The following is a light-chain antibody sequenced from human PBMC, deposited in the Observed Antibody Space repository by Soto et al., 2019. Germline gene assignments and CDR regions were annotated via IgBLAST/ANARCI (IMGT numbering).Light chain of an antibody. V-gene: IGLV1-51*01. CDR3: GTWDSSLSAVV. CDR2: DNN. CDR1: SSNIESNY. Sequence: QSVLTQPPSVSAAPGQKVTISCSGSSSNIESNYVSWYQQLPGTAPKLLIYDNNKRPSGIPDRFSASKSGTSATLGITGLQTGDEADYYCGTWDSSLSAVVFGGGTKLTVL. J-gene: IGLJ3*02.